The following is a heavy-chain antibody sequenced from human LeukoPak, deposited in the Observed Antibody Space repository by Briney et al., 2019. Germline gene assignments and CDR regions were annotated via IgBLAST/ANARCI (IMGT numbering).Heavy chain of an antibody. CDR3: AKDPEFSSSSALDY. J-gene: IGHJ4*02. CDR2: ISGSGVST. D-gene: IGHD6-6*01. V-gene: IGHV3-23*01. CDR1: GFTLSSDA. Sequence: PGGSLRLSCAASGFTLSSDAMSWVRQAPGKGLEWVSAISGSGVSTYYADSVKGRFTISRDNSKNTLYLQMNSLRAEDTAVYYCAKDPEFSSSSALDYWGQGTLVTVSS.